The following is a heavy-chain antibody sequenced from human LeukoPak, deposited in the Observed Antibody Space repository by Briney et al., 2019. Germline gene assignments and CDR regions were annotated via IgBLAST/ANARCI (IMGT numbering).Heavy chain of an antibody. V-gene: IGHV4-59*01. J-gene: IGHJ6*03. Sequence: PSETLSLTCTVSGGSISSYCWSWIRQPPGKGLEWIRYIYYSGSTNYNPSLKSRVTISVDTSKNQFSLKLSSVTAADTAVYYCARAAAVTTYLGYYYYMDVWGKGTTVTVSS. D-gene: IGHD4-17*01. CDR1: GGSISSYC. CDR3: ARAAAVTTYLGYYYYMDV. CDR2: IYYSGST.